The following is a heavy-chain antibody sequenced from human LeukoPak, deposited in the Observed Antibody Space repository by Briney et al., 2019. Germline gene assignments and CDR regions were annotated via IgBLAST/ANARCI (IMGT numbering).Heavy chain of an antibody. Sequence: GGSLRLSCAASGFTFSSYWMSWVRQAPGKGLEWVANIKQDGSEKYYVDSVKGRFTISRDNAKNSLYLQMNSLRAEDTAVYYCARADPFWSGYFQPSYYGMDVWGQGTTVTVSS. CDR1: GFTFSSYW. J-gene: IGHJ6*02. CDR3: ARADPFWSGYFQPSYYGMDV. CDR2: IKQDGSEK. V-gene: IGHV3-7*03. D-gene: IGHD3-3*01.